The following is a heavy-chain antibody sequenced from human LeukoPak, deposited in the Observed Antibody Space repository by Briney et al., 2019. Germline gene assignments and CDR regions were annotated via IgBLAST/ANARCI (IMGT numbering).Heavy chain of an antibody. Sequence: PGGSLRLSCAASGFTFSNYWMHWVRQAPGKGLVWVSRINSDGINTSYADSVKGRFTISRDNAKNTLNLQMNSLRAEDTAVYYCAREMGYDSSGYSVVYTFDYWGQGTLVTVSS. CDR1: GFTFSNYW. CDR2: INSDGINT. V-gene: IGHV3-74*01. CDR3: AREMGYDSSGYSVVYTFDY. D-gene: IGHD3-22*01. J-gene: IGHJ4*02.